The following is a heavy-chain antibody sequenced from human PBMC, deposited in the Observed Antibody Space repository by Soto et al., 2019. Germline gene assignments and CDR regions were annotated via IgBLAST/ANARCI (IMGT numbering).Heavy chain of an antibody. CDR1: GFTFSSYA. V-gene: IGHV3-23*01. CDR3: AKDPYSSRYPRRADY. CDR2: ISGGGGST. Sequence: EVQLLESGGGLVQPGRSLRLSCAASGFTFSSYAMSWVRQAPGKGLEWVSAISGGGGSTYYADSVKGRFTISRDNSKNKLYLQMNSLRAEDTAVYYCAKDPYSSRYPRRADYWGQGTLVTVAS. J-gene: IGHJ4*02. D-gene: IGHD6-13*01.